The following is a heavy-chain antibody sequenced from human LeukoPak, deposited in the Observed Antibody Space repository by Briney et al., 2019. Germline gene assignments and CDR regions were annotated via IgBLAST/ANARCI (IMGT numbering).Heavy chain of an antibody. CDR1: GYTFTSYY. V-gene: IGHV1-46*01. D-gene: IGHD3-9*01. CDR3: ARVFYYDILTGYPHAFDI. J-gene: IGHJ3*02. CDR2: INPTGGST. Sequence: GASVKVSCKASGYTFTSYYMHWVRQAPGQGLEWMGLINPTGGSTGYAQKFQGRVTITADKSTSTAYMELSSLRSEDTAVYYCARVFYYDILTGYPHAFDIWGQGTMVTVSS.